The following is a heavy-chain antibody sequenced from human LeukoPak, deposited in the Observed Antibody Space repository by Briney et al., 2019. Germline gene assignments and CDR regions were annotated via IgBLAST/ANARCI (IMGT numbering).Heavy chain of an antibody. Sequence: PSETLSLTCTVSGGSISSGDYYWSWIRQPPGKGLEWIGYIYYSGSTYYNPSLKGRVTISVDTSKNQFSLKLSSVTAADTAVYYCARAKKEYCSSTSCYKDDYWGQGTLVTVSS. J-gene: IGHJ4*02. CDR2: IYYSGST. CDR3: ARAKKEYCSSTSCYKDDY. V-gene: IGHV4-30-4*08. D-gene: IGHD2-2*02. CDR1: GGSISSGDYY.